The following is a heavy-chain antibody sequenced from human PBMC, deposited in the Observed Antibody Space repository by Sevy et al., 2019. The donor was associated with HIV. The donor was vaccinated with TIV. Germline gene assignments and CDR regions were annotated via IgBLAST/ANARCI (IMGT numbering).Heavy chain of an antibody. V-gene: IGHV3-23*01. CDR3: AREGCTKPHDY. Sequence: QLGGSLRLSYAASGFTFSKYSMSWVRQPPGKGLEWVSTLSFGCGEINYADSVKGRFTISRDNSKSSVYLQMNNLRPEDTAVYYCAREGCTKPHDYWGQGTLVTVSS. CDR1: GFTFSKYS. D-gene: IGHD2-8*01. J-gene: IGHJ4*02. CDR2: LSFGCGEI.